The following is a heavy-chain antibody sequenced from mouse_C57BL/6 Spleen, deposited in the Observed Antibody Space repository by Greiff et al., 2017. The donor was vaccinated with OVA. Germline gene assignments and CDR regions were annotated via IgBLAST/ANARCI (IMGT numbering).Heavy chain of an antibody. CDR3: ARTGTWYFGV. D-gene: IGHD4-1*01. CDR2: IDPEDGET. Sequence: VKLQHSGAELVKPGASAKLSRTASRSNIKAYYKHWVKQRIEQGLEWIGRIDPEDGETKYAPKFQCKATITADTSSNTAYLQLSSLTSEDTAVYYCARTGTWYFGVWGTGPTVTGSS. J-gene: IGHJ1*03. V-gene: IGHV14-2*01. CDR1: RSNIKAYY.